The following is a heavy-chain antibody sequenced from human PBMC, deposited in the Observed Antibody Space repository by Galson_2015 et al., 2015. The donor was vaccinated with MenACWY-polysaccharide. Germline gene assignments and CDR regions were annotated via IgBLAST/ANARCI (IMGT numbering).Heavy chain of an antibody. V-gene: IGHV4-4*07. CDR3: VRRSLGNWYFDL. CDR1: SGSITSPY. CDR2: IHATGST. Sequence: SATLSLTCSVSSGSITSPYWSWIRLPAGERLEWIGRIHATGSTTYNPSFNRRVSMSVDMSRNQVSLSLTSVTAADTAVYYCVRRSLGNWYFDLWGRGTLVTVSS. D-gene: IGHD7-27*01. J-gene: IGHJ2*01.